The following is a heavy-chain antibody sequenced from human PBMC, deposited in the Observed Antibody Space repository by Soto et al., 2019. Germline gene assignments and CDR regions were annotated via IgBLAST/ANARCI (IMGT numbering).Heavy chain of an antibody. J-gene: IGHJ6*02. CDR2: FYNSGST. D-gene: IGHD3-22*01. V-gene: IGHV4-4*07. Sequence: SETLSLTCSVSGDSTSDYHWSWLRQTAGKRPEWIGRFYNSGSTTSNPSLKNRGTMSADTSKNQLSLSLKSVAVADTAIYYCARMYNSGFYRPEGDYYFYGMDVWGQGTTVTVSS. CDR3: ARMYNSGFYRPEGDYYFYGMDV. CDR1: GDSTSDYH.